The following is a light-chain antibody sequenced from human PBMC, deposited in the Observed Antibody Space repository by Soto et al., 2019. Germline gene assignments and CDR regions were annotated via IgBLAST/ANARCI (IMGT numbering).Light chain of an antibody. J-gene: IGLJ1*01. V-gene: IGLV2-14*01. CDR3: SSYTSPTTYV. CDR1: SSDVGAYNY. Sequence: QSALTQPASVSGSPGQSITISCTGTSSDVGAYNYDSWYQQYPGEAPKVIIYDVSHRPAGVSNRFSGSKSGNTASLTISGLQTQDEADYYCSSYTSPTTYVFGTGTKVTVL. CDR2: DVS.